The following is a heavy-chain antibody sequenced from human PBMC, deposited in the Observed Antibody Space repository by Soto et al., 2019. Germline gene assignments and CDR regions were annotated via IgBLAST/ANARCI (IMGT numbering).Heavy chain of an antibody. J-gene: IGHJ4*02. CDR2: ISWNSGSI. Sequence: EVQLVESGGGLVQPGRSLRLSCAASGFTFDDYAMHWVRQAPGKGLEWVSGISWNSGSIGYADSVKGRFTISRDNAKNSLFLQMNSLRAEDTALYHCANEDYWGQGILVTVSS. V-gene: IGHV3-9*01. CDR1: GFTFDDYA. CDR3: ANEDY.